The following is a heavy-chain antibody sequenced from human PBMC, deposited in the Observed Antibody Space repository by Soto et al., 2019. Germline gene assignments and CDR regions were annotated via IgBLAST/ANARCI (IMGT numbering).Heavy chain of an antibody. J-gene: IGHJ6*02. CDR1: GGTFSSYG. CDR3: ARAGEQSYYYYGMDV. CDR2: IIPIFGTA. Sequence: QVQLVQSGAEVKKPGSSVKVSCKASGGTFSSYGISWVLQAPGQGLEWMGGIIPIFGTANYSQKCQGRVTITADESTSTAYMALGRLRSEDTAVYYCARAGEQSYYYYGMDVWGQGTTVTVSS. V-gene: IGHV1-69*12.